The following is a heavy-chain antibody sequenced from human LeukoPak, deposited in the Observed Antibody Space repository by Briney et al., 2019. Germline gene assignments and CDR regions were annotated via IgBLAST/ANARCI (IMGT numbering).Heavy chain of an antibody. CDR1: GFTFSSYS. V-gene: IGHV3-21*01. J-gene: IGHJ4*02. CDR2: ISSSSSYI. D-gene: IGHD3-22*01. CDR3: ARGGTNYYDSSGQFY. Sequence: GGSLRLSCAASGFTFSSYSMNWVRQAPGKGLEWVSSISSSSSYIYYADSVKGRFTISRDNAKNSLYLQMNSLRAEDTAVYYCARGGTNYYDSSGQFYWGQGTLVTVSS.